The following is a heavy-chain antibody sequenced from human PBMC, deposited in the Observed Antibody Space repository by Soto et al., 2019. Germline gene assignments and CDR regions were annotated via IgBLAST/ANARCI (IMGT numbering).Heavy chain of an antibody. Sequence: GASVKVSCKASVGTFSSYTISWVRQAPGQGLEWMGRIIPILGIANYAQKFQGRVTITADKSTSTAYMELSSLRSEDTAVYYCASSLFGVVIRSFDYWGQGTLVTVSS. V-gene: IGHV1-69*02. J-gene: IGHJ4*02. CDR2: IIPILGIA. D-gene: IGHD3-3*01. CDR3: ASSLFGVVIRSFDY. CDR1: VGTFSSYT.